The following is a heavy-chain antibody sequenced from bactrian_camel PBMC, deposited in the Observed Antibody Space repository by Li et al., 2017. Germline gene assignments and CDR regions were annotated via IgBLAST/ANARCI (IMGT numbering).Heavy chain of an antibody. CDR2: IYVGSRST. J-gene: IGHJ4*01. D-gene: IGHD1*01. Sequence: HVQLVESGGGLVQPGGSLRLSCAASGFTFSSVYMSWVRQAPGKALEWVSGIYVGSRSTQYAASVKGRFTISRDDAKNTLYLQLNNLETEDTAMYYCVIGCCFANLNRGAKGTQVTVS. CDR1: GFTFSSVY. V-gene: IGHV3S1*01.